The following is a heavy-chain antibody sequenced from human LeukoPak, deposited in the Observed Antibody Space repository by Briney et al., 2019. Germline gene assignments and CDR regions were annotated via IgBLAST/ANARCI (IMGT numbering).Heavy chain of an antibody. Sequence: GGSLRLSCAASGFTFSSYWMSWVRQAPGKGLEWVANIKQDGSEKYYVDSVKGRFTISRDDAKNSLYLQMNSLRAEDTAVYYCARDSSSGYSSGWYYDYWGQGTLVTVSS. CDR3: ARDSSSGYSSGWYYDY. CDR2: IKQDGSEK. D-gene: IGHD6-19*01. V-gene: IGHV3-7*01. CDR1: GFTFSSYW. J-gene: IGHJ4*02.